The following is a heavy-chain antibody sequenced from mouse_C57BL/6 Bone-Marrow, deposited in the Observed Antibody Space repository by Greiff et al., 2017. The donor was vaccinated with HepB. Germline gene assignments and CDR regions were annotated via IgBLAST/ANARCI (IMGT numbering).Heavy chain of an antibody. CDR2: ISNGGGST. CDR3: ARHPGPYGNYGWFAY. Sequence: EVMLVESGGGLVQPGGSLKLSCAASGFTFSDYYMYWVRQTPEKRLEWVAYISNGGGSTYYPDTVKGRFTISRDNAKNTLYLQMSRLKSEDTAMYYCARHPGPYGNYGWFAYWGQGTLVTVSA. V-gene: IGHV5-12*01. CDR1: GFTFSDYY. J-gene: IGHJ3*01. D-gene: IGHD2-1*01.